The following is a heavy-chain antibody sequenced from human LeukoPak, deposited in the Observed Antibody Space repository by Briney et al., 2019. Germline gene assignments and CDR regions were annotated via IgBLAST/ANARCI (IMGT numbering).Heavy chain of an antibody. CDR1: GCTFSSYA. Sequence: GGSRRLSCAASGCTFSSYAMSWVRQAPGKGLEWVSAISGSGGSTYYADSVKGRFTISRDNSKNTLYLQMNSLRAEDTAVYYCARGTYYYDTWGQETLVTVSS. V-gene: IGHV3-23*01. D-gene: IGHD3-22*01. CDR3: ARGTYYYDT. J-gene: IGHJ4*02. CDR2: ISGSGGST.